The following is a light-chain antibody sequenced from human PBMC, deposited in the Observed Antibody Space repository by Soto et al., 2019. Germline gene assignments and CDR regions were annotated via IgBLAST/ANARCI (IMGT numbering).Light chain of an antibody. CDR1: SSNIGSNY. CDR3: AAWDDSLSGHWV. Sequence: QSVLTQPPSASGTPGQRVTISCSGSSSNIGSNYVYWYQQLPGTAPKLLIYSNNQRPSGVPDRFSGSKSGTSASLAISGLRSEDEADDYCAAWDDSLSGHWVFGGGTKLTVL. V-gene: IGLV1-47*02. J-gene: IGLJ3*02. CDR2: SNN.